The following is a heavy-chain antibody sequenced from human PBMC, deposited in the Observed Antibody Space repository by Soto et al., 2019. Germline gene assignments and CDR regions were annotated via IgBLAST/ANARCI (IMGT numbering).Heavy chain of an antibody. CDR3: ARGPYDFWSGYIADAFDV. Sequence: QVQLVESGGSVVQPGRSLRLSCAASGFTFSSYTLHWVRQAPGEGLEWVALISYDGSNKYYADSVKGRFTISRDNSKNTLYLQMNSLRPEDTALFYCARGPYDFWSGYIADAFDVWGQGTMVTVSS. CDR2: ISYDGSNK. J-gene: IGHJ3*01. D-gene: IGHD3-3*01. CDR1: GFTFSSYT. V-gene: IGHV3-30-3*01.